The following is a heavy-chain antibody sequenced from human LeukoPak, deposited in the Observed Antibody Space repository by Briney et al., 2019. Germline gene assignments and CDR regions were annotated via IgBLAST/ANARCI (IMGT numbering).Heavy chain of an antibody. CDR1: GGSISSGGYY. J-gene: IGHJ5*02. CDR3: ARPYYYDSRIDP. CDR2: TYYSGST. D-gene: IGHD3-22*01. V-gene: IGHV4-30-4*08. Sequence: SETLSLTCTVSGGSISSGGYYWSWIRQHPGKGLEWIAYTYYSGSTYYNPSLKSRVTMSADTSKNQLSLRLSSVTAADTAVYYCARPYYYDSRIDPWGQGILVTVSS.